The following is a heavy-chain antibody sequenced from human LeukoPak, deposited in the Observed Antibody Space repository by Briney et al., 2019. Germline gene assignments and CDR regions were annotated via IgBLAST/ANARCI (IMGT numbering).Heavy chain of an antibody. CDR2: ISYDGSNK. CDR1: GFTFSSYG. J-gene: IGHJ4*02. D-gene: IGHD5-18*01. Sequence: PGGSLRLSCAASGFTFSSYGMHWVRQAPGKGLEWVAVISYDGSNKYYADSVKGRFTISRDNSKNTQYLQMNSLRAEDTAVYYCAKAYTGGTAMVDYWGQGTLVTVSS. V-gene: IGHV3-30*18. CDR3: AKAYTGGTAMVDY.